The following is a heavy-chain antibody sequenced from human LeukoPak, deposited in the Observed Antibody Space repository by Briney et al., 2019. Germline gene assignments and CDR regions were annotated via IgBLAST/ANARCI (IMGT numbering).Heavy chain of an antibody. J-gene: IGHJ6*03. V-gene: IGHV1-18*01. D-gene: IGHD3-3*01. CDR3: AREGLSIFGVVAPYYYYYMDV. CDR2: ISAYNGNT. Sequence: ASVKVSCKASGYTFTSYGISWVRQAPGQGLEWMGWISAYNGNTNYAQKLQGRVTMTTDTSTSTAYMELRSLRSDDTAVYYCAREGLSIFGVVAPYYYYYMDVWGKGTTVTVSS. CDR1: GYTFTSYG.